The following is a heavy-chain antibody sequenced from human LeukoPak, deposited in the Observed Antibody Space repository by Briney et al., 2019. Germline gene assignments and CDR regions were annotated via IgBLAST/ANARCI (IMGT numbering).Heavy chain of an antibody. Sequence: SETLSLTCTVSGGSISSSSYYWGWIRQPPGTGLEWLGSIYYSGSTYYNPSLKSRVTISVDTSKNQFSLKLSSVTAADTAVYYCARHHRWSYGDYVNCWFDPWGQGTLVTVSS. CDR2: IYYSGST. D-gene: IGHD4-17*01. J-gene: IGHJ5*02. CDR1: GGSISSSSYY. V-gene: IGHV4-39*01. CDR3: ARHHRWSYGDYVNCWFDP.